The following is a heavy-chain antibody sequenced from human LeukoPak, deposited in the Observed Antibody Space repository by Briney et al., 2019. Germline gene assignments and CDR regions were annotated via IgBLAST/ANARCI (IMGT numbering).Heavy chain of an antibody. J-gene: IGHJ4*02. Sequence: AASVKVSYKASGYTFTSYYMHWVRQAPGQGLEWMGIINPSGGSTSYAQKFQGRVTMTRDMSTSTVYMELSSLRSEDTAVYYCARDLDIVVVPAAYGFDYWGQGILVTVSS. D-gene: IGHD2-2*03. CDR1: GYTFTSYY. V-gene: IGHV1-46*01. CDR3: ARDLDIVVVPAAYGFDY. CDR2: INPSGGST.